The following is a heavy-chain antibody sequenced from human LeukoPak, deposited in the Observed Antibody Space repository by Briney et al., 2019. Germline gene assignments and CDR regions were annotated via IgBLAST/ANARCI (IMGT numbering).Heavy chain of an antibody. CDR1: GFTFTSSA. CDR2: IVVGSGNT. V-gene: IGHV1-58*02. Sequence: GASVKVSRKASGFTFTSSAMQWVRQARGQRLEWIGWIVVGSGNTNYAQKFQERVTITRDMSTSTAYMELSSLRSEDTAVYYCARVIWFGETNSGSYRYYYYYMDVWGKGTTVTISS. CDR3: ARVIWFGETNSGSYRYYYYYMDV. J-gene: IGHJ6*03. D-gene: IGHD1-26*01.